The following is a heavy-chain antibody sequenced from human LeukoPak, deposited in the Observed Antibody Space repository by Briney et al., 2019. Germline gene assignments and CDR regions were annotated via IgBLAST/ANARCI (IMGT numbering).Heavy chain of an antibody. CDR1: GFTFSSYG. CDR3: ARDGGSWYFNY. Sequence: GGSLRLSCAASGFTFSSYGMHWVRQAPGKGLEWVAVLWYDGSNKYYADSVKGRFTISRDNSKNTLYLQMNSLRAEDTAVYYCARDGGSWYFNYWGQGTLVTVSS. J-gene: IGHJ4*02. CDR2: LWYDGSNK. V-gene: IGHV3-33*01. D-gene: IGHD6-13*01.